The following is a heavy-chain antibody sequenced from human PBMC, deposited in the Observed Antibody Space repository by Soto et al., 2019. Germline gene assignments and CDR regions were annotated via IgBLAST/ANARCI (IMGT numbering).Heavy chain of an antibody. J-gene: IGHJ4*02. V-gene: IGHV3-33*06. CDR3: AKGLRDGYNYGPFDY. CDR1: GFTFSSYG. Sequence: QVQLVESGGGVVQPGRSLRLSCAASGFTFSSYGMHWVRQAPGKGLEWVALIWYDGSKKYYADSVKGRFTISRDNSKNTLYLQMNSLRAEDTAVYYCAKGLRDGYNYGPFDYWGQGTLVTVSS. CDR2: IWYDGSKK. D-gene: IGHD5-12*01.